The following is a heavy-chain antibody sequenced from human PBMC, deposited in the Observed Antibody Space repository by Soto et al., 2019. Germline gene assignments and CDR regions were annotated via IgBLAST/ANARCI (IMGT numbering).Heavy chain of an antibody. V-gene: IGHV3-33*01. J-gene: IGHJ5*02. D-gene: IGHD4-4*01. CDR1: GFTFSSYG. Sequence: QVQLVESGGGVVQPGRSLRLSCAASGFTFSSYGMHWVRQAPGKGLDWVAVIWYDGSNKYYADSVKGRFTISRDNSKNPLDRRMSSLRAEDTAVYYCARESGALTVSRYNWFDPWGQGTLVTVSS. CDR2: IWYDGSNK. CDR3: ARESGALTVSRYNWFDP.